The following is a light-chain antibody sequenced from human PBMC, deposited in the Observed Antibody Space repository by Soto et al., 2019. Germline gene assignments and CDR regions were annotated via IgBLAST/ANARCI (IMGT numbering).Light chain of an antibody. J-gene: IGLJ1*01. Sequence: QSALTQPPSVSGSPGQSVTISGTGTSSDVGSYNRLSWYQQPPGTAPKLIMSEAHTRPSRVPDRFSGSKSGSTASLTISGLLAEDEADYYCSLYISGSTYVFGTGTKVTVL. CDR1: SSDVGSYNR. CDR2: EAH. V-gene: IGLV2-18*01. CDR3: SLYISGSTYV.